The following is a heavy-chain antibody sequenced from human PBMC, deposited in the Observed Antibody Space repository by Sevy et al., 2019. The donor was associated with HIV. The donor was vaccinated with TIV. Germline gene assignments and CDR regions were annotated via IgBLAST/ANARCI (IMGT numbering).Heavy chain of an antibody. Sequence: GGSLRLSCAASGFTFSSYAMSWVRQAPGKGLEWVSAISGSGGSTYYADSVKGRFTISRENAKNTLYLQMNSLRAEDTAVYYCAKPGGVTYYYDSSGLPGRDWGQGTLVTVSS. D-gene: IGHD3-22*01. V-gene: IGHV3-23*01. CDR3: AKPGGVTYYYDSSGLPGRD. J-gene: IGHJ4*02. CDR2: ISGSGGST. CDR1: GFTFSSYA.